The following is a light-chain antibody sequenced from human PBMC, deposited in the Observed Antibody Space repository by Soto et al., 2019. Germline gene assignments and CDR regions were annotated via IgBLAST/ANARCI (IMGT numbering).Light chain of an antibody. V-gene: IGLV1-40*01. CDR2: ANN. Sequence: QLVLTQPPSVSGAPGQRVTISCTGSSSNIGAGYDVHWYQQLPGTAPKLLIYANNYRPSGVPDRFSGSKSGASASLAITGLQPDDEADYYCQSYDSSLSGSVLFGGGTKLTVL. CDR3: QSYDSSLSGSVL. J-gene: IGLJ2*01. CDR1: SSNIGAGYD.